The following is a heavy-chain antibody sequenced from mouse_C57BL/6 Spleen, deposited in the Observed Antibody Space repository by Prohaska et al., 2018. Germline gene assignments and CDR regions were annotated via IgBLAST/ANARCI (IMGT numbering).Heavy chain of an antibody. CDR1: GYTFTDYY. J-gene: IGHJ3*01. Sequence: QVQLKQSGAELVRTGASVKLSCKASGYTFTDYYINWVKQRPGQGLEWIARIYPGSGNTYYNEKFKGKATLTAEKSSSTAYMQLSSLTSEDSAVYFCARGDYDGSSYGFAYVGQGTLVTVSA. CDR3: ARGDYDGSSYGFAY. V-gene: IGHV1-76*01. CDR2: IYPGSGNT. D-gene: IGHD1-1*01.